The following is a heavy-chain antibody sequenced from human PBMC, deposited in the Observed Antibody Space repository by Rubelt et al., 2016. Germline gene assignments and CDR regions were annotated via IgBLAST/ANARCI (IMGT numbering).Heavy chain of an antibody. V-gene: IGHV4-34*01. Sequence: QLQLQESGPGLVKPSETLSLTCAVFGGSFSGYSRSWIRQPPGKGLEWLGEINHSGSTNYNPSLKSRVPISVDTSKTPVSLKPSAGTAADTAGYYCARGNGSPPLDYWGQGTLVTVSS. CDR3: ARGNGSPPLDY. D-gene: IGHD6-13*01. CDR2: INHSGST. CDR1: GGSFSGYS. J-gene: IGHJ4*02.